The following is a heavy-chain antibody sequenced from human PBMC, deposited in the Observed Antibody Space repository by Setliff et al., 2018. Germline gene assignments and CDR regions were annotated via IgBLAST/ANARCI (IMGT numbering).Heavy chain of an antibody. CDR1: GFSLSTSLVG. Sequence: SGPTLVNPTQTLTLTCTFSGFSLSTSLVGVGWIRQPPGKALEWLVLIYWNDEKRYSPSLKSRLTITKDTSKNQVVLTMTNMDPVDTATYYCAHIAGGGNSPRHDYWGQGTLVTVSS. J-gene: IGHJ4*02. V-gene: IGHV2-5*01. D-gene: IGHD2-21*01. CDR2: IYWNDEK. CDR3: AHIAGGGNSPRHDY.